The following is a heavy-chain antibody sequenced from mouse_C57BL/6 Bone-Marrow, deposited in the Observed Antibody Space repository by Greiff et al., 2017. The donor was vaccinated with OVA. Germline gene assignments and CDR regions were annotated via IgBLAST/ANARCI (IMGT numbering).Heavy chain of an antibody. J-gene: IGHJ1*03. Sequence: EVKLMESGGGLVQPGGSLKLSCAASGFTFSDYYMYWVRQTPEKRLEWVAYISNGGGRTYYTDTVKGRFTSSRNNAKNTLYLQMSRLKSEDTAMYYCSRLDGYYWYFDVWGTGTTVTVSS. CDR3: SRLDGYYWYFDV. CDR1: GFTFSDYY. D-gene: IGHD2-3*01. CDR2: ISNGGGRT. V-gene: IGHV5-12*01.